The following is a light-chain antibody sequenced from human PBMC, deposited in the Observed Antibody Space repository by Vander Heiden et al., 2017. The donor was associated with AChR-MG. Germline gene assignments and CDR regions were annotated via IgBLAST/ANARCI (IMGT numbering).Light chain of an antibody. CDR2: GAS. Sequence: DIQMTQSPSSLSASIGDRVTITCRASQSISTYLNWYQQKPGKAPKVLIYGASSLQSGVPSRFSGSGSGTDFILTISRLKPEDFATYYCQQSYGTPRTFGQGTKVEVK. V-gene: IGKV1-39*01. CDR3: QQSYGTPRT. CDR1: QSISTY. J-gene: IGKJ1*01.